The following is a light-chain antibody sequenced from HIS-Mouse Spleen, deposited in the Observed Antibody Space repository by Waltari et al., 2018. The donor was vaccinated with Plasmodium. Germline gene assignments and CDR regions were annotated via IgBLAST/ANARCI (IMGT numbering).Light chain of an antibody. V-gene: IGKV1-39*01. CDR2: AAS. J-gene: IGKJ1*01. CDR1: QSISSY. CDR3: QQSYSTWT. Sequence: DIQMTQSPSSLSASVGDRVTITCRASQSISSYLNWYQQKPGKAPKLLIYAASSLQSGGPSRCSGSGSGTDFTLTISSLQPEYFATYYCQQSYSTWTFGQGTKVEIK.